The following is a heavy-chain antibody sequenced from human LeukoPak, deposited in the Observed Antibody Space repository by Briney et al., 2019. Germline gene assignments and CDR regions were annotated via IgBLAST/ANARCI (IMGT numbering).Heavy chain of an antibody. CDR2: MNPSSGYT. J-gene: IGHJ2*01. D-gene: IGHD1-14*01. Sequence: GASVKVSCKASGYTFTSYGISWVRQAPGQGLEWMGWMNPSSGYTGYSQKFQGRVTMTRNTSITTAYMELSSLRSEDTAVYYCARISDHNWYFDLWGRGTLVTVSS. V-gene: IGHV1-8*02. CDR3: ARISDHNWYFDL. CDR1: GYTFTSYG.